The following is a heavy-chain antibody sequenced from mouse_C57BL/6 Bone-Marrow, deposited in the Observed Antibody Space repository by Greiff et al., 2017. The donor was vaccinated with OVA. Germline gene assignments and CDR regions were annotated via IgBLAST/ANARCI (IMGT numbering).Heavy chain of an antibody. CDR3: TRWEY. V-gene: IGHV1-15*01. CDR2: IDPETGGT. Sequence: VQLVESGAELVRPGASVTLSCKASGYTFTDYEMHWVKQTPVHGLEWIGAIDPETGGTAYNQKFKGKAILTADKSSSTAYMELRSLTSEDSAVYYCTRWEYWGQGTLVTVSA. J-gene: IGHJ3*01. CDR1: GYTFTDYE. D-gene: IGHD4-1*01.